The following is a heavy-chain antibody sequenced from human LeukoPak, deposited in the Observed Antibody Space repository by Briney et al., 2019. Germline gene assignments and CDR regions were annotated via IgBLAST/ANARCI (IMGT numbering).Heavy chain of an antibody. D-gene: IGHD6-19*01. CDR2: IYSSGST. CDR3: ARHLPPVAGTSIDF. Sequence: SETLSLTCTVSGGSISTNRYYWGWIRQPPGKGLECIGSIYSSGSTYYNPSLKSRVTISVDSSKNQFSLRLSSVTAADTAVYYCARHLPPVAGTSIDFWGQGTLVPVSP. J-gene: IGHJ4*02. V-gene: IGHV4-39*01. CDR1: GGSISTNRYY.